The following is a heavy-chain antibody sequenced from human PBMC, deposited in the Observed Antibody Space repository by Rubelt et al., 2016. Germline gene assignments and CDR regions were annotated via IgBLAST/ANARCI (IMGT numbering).Heavy chain of an antibody. CDR3: ARDEKFDP. CDR1: GYTFTGYF. V-gene: IGHV1-2*06. CDR2: INPYGGLT. J-gene: IGHJ5*02. Sequence: QEQLVQSGAEVKKPGASVKVSCKASGYTFTGYFIHWVRQAPGQGLEWMGRINPYGGLTDFARTFQGRVTMTRDTSISPAYMQLSSLRSDDTAVYYCARDEKFDPGGQGTLVFVSS.